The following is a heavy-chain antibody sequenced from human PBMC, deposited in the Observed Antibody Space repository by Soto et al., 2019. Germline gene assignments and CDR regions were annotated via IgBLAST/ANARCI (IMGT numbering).Heavy chain of an antibody. J-gene: IGHJ6*02. D-gene: IGHD3-10*02. CDR1: GYTFTAYH. V-gene: IGHV1-2*02. Sequence: QVQLVQSGAEVKEPGDSVRVSCEASGYTFTAYHIHWVRQAPGQGLEWMGWINPKFGDTTYAQDFQGRVSMTRDMSISTVYMELSMLTSDDTAIYYCARNMDYYYGRGSGNGHGVWGQGTTVTVFS. CDR3: ARNMDYYYGRGSGNGHGV. CDR2: INPKFGDT.